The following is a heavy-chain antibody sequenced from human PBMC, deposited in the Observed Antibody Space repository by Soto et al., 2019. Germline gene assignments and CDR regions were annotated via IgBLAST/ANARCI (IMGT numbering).Heavy chain of an antibody. V-gene: IGHV4-31*03. CDR3: ASSYCSGDSCYSGGSYYFDY. CDR1: GGSIGSGGYY. D-gene: IGHD2-15*01. J-gene: IGHJ4*02. Sequence: SETLSLTCTVSGGSIGSGGYYWSWIRQHPGKGLEWIGYIYYSGSTYYNPSLKSRVTVSVDTSKNQFSLQLSSVTAADTAVYYCASSYCSGDSCYSGGSYYFDYWGQGTLVTVSS. CDR2: IYYSGST.